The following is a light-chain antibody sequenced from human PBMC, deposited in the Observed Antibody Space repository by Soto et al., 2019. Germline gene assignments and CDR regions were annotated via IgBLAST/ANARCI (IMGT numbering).Light chain of an antibody. J-gene: IGKJ5*01. V-gene: IGKV3D-15*01. CDR1: QRVSSN. Sequence: EIVMTQCPATLSVSPGERATLSCRASQRVSSNLAWYQQKPGQAPRLLIYGASRRATGIPDRFSGSAAGTDFTLTISRLEPEDFAVYFCQQYYDVPMTFGQGTRLEIK. CDR2: GAS. CDR3: QQYYDVPMT.